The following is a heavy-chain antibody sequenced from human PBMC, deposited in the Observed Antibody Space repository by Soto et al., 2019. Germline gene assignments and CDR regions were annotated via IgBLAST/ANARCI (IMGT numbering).Heavy chain of an antibody. D-gene: IGHD2-2*01. CDR2: IIPILGIA. CDR3: ARDLGCSSTSCYFSWFDP. Sequence: ASVKVSCKASGGTFSSYTISWVRQAPGQGLEWMGRIIPILGIANYAQKFQGRVTITADKSTSTAYMELSSLRSEDTAVYYCARDLGCSSTSCYFSWFDPWGQGTLVTVSS. J-gene: IGHJ5*02. CDR1: GGTFSSYT. V-gene: IGHV1-69*04.